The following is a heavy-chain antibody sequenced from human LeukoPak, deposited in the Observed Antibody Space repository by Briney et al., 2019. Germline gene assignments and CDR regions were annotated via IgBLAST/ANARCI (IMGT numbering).Heavy chain of an antibody. CDR1: GGSLSSYY. CDR2: IYYSGST. J-gene: IGHJ6*02. V-gene: IGHV4-59*01. Sequence: SETLSLTCSVSGGSLSSYYGSWIRQPPGKALEYIGYIYYSGSTNYNPSLTRRVTISVDTSKDQFSLNLTSVTAADTAVYYCARLKCISTTCPSRYVMDVWGQGTTVTVSS. D-gene: IGHD2-2*01. CDR3: ARLKCISTTCPSRYVMDV.